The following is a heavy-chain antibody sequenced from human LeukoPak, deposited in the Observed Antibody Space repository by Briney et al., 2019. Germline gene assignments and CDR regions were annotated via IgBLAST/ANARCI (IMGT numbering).Heavy chain of an antibody. V-gene: IGHV3-23*01. J-gene: IGHJ4*02. CDR2: ISGSGGST. D-gene: IGHD5-18*01. Sequence: GGSLRLSCAASGFTFSSYAMSWVRQAPGKGLEWVSAISGSGGSTYYADSVKGRFTISRDNSKNTLYLQMNSLRAEDTAVYYCAKDWRGYSYGLVDYWGQGTLVTVSS. CDR1: GFTFSSYA. CDR3: AKDWRGYSYGLVDY.